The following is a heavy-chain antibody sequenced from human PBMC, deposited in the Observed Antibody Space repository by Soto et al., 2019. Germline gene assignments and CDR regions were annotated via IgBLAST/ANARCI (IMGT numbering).Heavy chain of an antibody. CDR3: ARGRPSCSGGSCVVGYFDY. D-gene: IGHD2-15*01. V-gene: IGHV4-34*01. CDR1: DGSFSGYY. J-gene: IGHJ4*02. CDR2: INHSGST. Sequence: QVQLKQWGAGLLKPSETLSLTCAVYDGSFSGYYWSWIRQPPGKGLGWIGEINHSGSTNYNPSLKSRVTISVDPSKNQFCLNLSSVTAADTAVYYCARGRPSCSGGSCVVGYFDYWGQGTLVTVSS.